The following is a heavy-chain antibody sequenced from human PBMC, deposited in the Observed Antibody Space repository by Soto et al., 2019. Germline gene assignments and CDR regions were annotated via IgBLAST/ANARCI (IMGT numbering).Heavy chain of an antibody. V-gene: IGHV3-23*01. D-gene: IGHD6-6*01. CDR1: GFTFSSYA. J-gene: IGHJ4*02. Sequence: GGTLRLSCAASGFTFSSYAMSWVRHAPGSGLEWVSTNGASGVTTYYAGSVKGRFTISRDISKNMLYLQMDSLGAEDTAAYYCERGGGSSSAHYWRQGTLVTFSS. CDR3: ERGGGSSSAHY. CDR2: NGASGVTT.